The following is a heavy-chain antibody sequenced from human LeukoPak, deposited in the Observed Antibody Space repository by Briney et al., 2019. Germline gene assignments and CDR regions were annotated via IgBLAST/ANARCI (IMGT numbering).Heavy chain of an antibody. D-gene: IGHD2-2*01. Sequence: SETLSLTCTVSGGSISSYYWSWIRQPPGKGLGWIGYIYTSGSTNYNPSLKSRVTISVDTSKNQFSLKLSSVTAADTAVYYCARTPNLAYCSSTSCYGTTFDPWGQGTLVTVSS. CDR2: IYTSGST. J-gene: IGHJ5*02. V-gene: IGHV4-4*09. CDR3: ARTPNLAYCSSTSCYGTTFDP. CDR1: GGSISSYY.